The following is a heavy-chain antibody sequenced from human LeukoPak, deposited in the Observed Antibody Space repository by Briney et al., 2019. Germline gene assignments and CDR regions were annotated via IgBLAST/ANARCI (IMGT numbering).Heavy chain of an antibody. J-gene: IGHJ3*02. CDR3: ARFWRGFVDAFDI. D-gene: IGHD1-1*01. CDR2: IYYSGST. Sequence: PSETLSLTCTVSGGSISSSSYYWGWIRQPPGKGLEWVGSIYYSGSTYYNPSLKSRVTISVDTSKNQFSLKLSSVTAADTAVYYCARFWRGFVDAFDIWGQGTMVTVSS. CDR1: GGSISSSSYY. V-gene: IGHV4-39*07.